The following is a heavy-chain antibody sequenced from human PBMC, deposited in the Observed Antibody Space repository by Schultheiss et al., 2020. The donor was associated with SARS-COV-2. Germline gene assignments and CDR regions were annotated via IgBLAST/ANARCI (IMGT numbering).Heavy chain of an antibody. Sequence: GGSLRLSCAASGFTFSSYSMNWVRQAPGKGLEWVSSISSSSSYIYYADSVKGRFTISRDNSKNTLYLQMNSLKTEDTAVYYCTTPGSGWKSYLNYGMDVWGQGTTVTVSS. J-gene: IGHJ6*02. D-gene: IGHD6-19*01. CDR3: TTPGSGWKSYLNYGMDV. V-gene: IGHV3-21*03. CDR2: ISSSSSYI. CDR1: GFTFSSYS.